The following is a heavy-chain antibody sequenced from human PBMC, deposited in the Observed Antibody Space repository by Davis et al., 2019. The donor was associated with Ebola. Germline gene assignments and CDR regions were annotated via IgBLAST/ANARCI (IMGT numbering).Heavy chain of an antibody. V-gene: IGHV3-7*01. CDR1: GFTFSSYW. J-gene: IGHJ1*01. Sequence: PGGSLRLSCAASGFTFSSYWMSWVRQAPGKGLEWVANIKQGGSEKFYVDSVKGRFTISRDNAKNSLYLQMNSLRAEDTAVYYCARSLGGSGGNFQHWGQGTLVTVSS. CDR2: IKQGGSEK. D-gene: IGHD7-27*01. CDR3: ARSLGGSGGNFQH.